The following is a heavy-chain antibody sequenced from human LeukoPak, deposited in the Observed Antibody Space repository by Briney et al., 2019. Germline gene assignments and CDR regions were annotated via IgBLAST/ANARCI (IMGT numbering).Heavy chain of an antibody. CDR3: AYCSSTSCYS. V-gene: IGHV3-74*01. CDR1: GFTFSSYW. D-gene: IGHD2-2*01. Sequence: TGGSLRLSCVASGFTFSSYWMHWVRQAPGKGLVWVSRIDTDGSRVAYADSVKGRFTISRDNAKNTLYLQMNSLRAEDTALYYCAYCSSTSCYSWGQGTLVTVSS. J-gene: IGHJ5*02. CDR2: IDTDGSRV.